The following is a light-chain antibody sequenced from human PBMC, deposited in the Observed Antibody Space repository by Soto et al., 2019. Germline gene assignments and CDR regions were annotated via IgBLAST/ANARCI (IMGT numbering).Light chain of an antibody. CDR1: QSVNSRY. CDR2: GAS. J-gene: IGKJ1*01. Sequence: DIVLTQSPGTLSLSPGERATLSCRASQSVNSRYLAWYQQKPGQAPRLLIYGASSRAIGIPDRFSGSGSGTDFTLTISRLEAEDFAVYYCQQYGSSPPWTFGQGTKVEIK. CDR3: QQYGSSPPWT. V-gene: IGKV3-20*01.